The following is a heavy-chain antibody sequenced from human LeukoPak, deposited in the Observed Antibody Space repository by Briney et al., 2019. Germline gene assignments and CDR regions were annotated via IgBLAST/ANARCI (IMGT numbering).Heavy chain of an antibody. Sequence: GGSLRLSCEASGFNFGSFAMSWVRQAPGKGLEWLSGISASGHYIYNADSVKGRFTISRDNSKNTLYIEMNSLRAEDTAVYYCARDGSWGDYQFYFYMDVWGKGTTVTVSS. J-gene: IGHJ6*03. V-gene: IGHV3-23*01. CDR3: ARDGSWGDYQFYFYMDV. D-gene: IGHD2-2*01. CDR1: GFNFGSFA. CDR2: ISASGHYI.